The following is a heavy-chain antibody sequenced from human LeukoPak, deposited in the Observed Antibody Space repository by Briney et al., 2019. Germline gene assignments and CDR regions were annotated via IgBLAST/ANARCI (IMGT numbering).Heavy chain of an antibody. CDR1: GGTFSSYA. D-gene: IGHD6-19*01. V-gene: IGHV1-69*13. CDR3: ATDIAVAGTGSPY. J-gene: IGHJ4*02. CDR2: IIPIFGTA. Sequence: SVKVSCKASGGTFSSYAISWVRQARGQGLEWMGGIIPIFGTANYAQKFQGRVTITADESTSTAYMELSSLRSEDTAVYYCATDIAVAGTGSPYWGQGTLVTVSS.